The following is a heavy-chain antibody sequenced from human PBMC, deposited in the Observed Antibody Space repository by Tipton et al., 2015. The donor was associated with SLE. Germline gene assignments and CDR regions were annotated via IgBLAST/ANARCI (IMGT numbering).Heavy chain of an antibody. V-gene: IGHV4-34*01. J-gene: IGHJ4*02. D-gene: IGHD3-22*01. CDR3: ARPRGYDSTHFRY. Sequence: TLSLTCAVYGGSFSGYYWSWIRKPPGKGLEWIGEINHSGSTNYNPSLKSRVTISVDTSKNQFSLKLSSVTAADTAVYYCARPRGYDSTHFRYWGQGTLVTVSS. CDR1: GGSFSGYY. CDR2: INHSGST.